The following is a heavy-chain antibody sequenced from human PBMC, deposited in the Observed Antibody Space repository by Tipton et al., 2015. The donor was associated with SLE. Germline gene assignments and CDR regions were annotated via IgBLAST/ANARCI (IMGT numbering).Heavy chain of an antibody. CDR2: ISYDGSNK. D-gene: IGHD3-10*01. CDR1: GFTFSSYG. J-gene: IGHJ3*02. V-gene: IGHV3-30*03. CDR3: TTGNPRLLWFGELPAFDI. Sequence: SLRLSCAASGFTFSSYGMHWVRQAPGKGLEWVAVISYDGSNKYYADSVKGRFTISRDNSKNTLYLQMNSLKTEDTAVYYCTTGNPRLLWFGELPAFDIWGQGTMVTVSS.